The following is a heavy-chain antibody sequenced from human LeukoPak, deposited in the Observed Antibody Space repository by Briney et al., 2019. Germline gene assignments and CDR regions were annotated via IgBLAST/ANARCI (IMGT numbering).Heavy chain of an antibody. J-gene: IGHJ4*02. V-gene: IGHV3-23*01. CDR2: ISGSGGST. CDR3: AKTMGAIDHDY. CDR1: GFTFTTYA. D-gene: IGHD1-26*01. Sequence: GGSLRLSCAASGFTFTTYAMTWVRQAPGKGLEWVSAISGSGGSTFYADSVKGRFTISRDTSKNTLYLQMDSLSAEDTAVYYCAKTMGAIDHDYWGQGTLVTVSS.